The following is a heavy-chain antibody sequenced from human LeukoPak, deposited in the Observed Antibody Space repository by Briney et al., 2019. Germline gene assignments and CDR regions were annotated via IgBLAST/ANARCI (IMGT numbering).Heavy chain of an antibody. J-gene: IGHJ3*02. Sequence: SSETLSLTCAVYGGSFSGYYWSWIRQPPGKGLEWIGEINHSGSTNYNPSLTSRVTISVDTSKNQFSLKLSSVTAAETAVYDCARGHKQWLVELAFDIWGQGSVVTVSS. V-gene: IGHV4-34*01. D-gene: IGHD6-19*01. CDR2: INHSGST. CDR1: GGSFSGYY. CDR3: ARGHKQWLVELAFDI.